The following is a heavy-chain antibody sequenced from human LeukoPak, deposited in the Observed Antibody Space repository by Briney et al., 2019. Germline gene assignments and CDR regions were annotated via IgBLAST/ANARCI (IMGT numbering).Heavy chain of an antibody. Sequence: GGSLRLSCAASGFTFNIYEMNWVRQAPGRGLEWVSYISSSGYNIHYADSVKGRFTISRDNAKNTLYLQMNSLRAEDTAVYYCARGRDGYNMYHFDYWGQGTLVTVSS. CDR1: GFTFNIYE. D-gene: IGHD5-24*01. V-gene: IGHV3-48*03. CDR3: ARGRDGYNMYHFDY. CDR2: ISSSGYNI. J-gene: IGHJ4*02.